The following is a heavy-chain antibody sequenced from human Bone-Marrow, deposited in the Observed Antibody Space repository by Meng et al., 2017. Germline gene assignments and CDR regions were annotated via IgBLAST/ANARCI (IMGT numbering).Heavy chain of an antibody. CDR1: GFTFDDYA. CDR3: VKDATGGDYNFDF. J-gene: IGHJ4*02. CDR2: LSWRGDSI. D-gene: IGHD4-17*01. Sequence: GGSLRLSCEASGFTFDDYAMHWIRQGPGKGLEWVSGLSWRGDSIGYADSVKGRFTISRDNAKNLVYLQMSSLRSEDTALYYCVKDATGGDYNFDFWGQETQVTVSS. V-gene: IGHV3-9*01.